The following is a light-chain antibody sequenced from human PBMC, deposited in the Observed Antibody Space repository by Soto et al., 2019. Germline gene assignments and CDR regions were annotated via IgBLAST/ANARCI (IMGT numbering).Light chain of an antibody. J-gene: IGKJ2*01. CDR3: QPYTNGTPYT. CDR2: GAS. Sequence: EIVFTQRPGTLSLSPGERATLSCRASQSVSSSYLAWYQQKPGQAPRLLIYGASTRATGIPARFSGSGSETEFTLTISSRQSEDFAAYYGQPYTNGTPYTLAQGTKVDIK. CDR1: QSVSSSY. V-gene: IGKV3-15*01.